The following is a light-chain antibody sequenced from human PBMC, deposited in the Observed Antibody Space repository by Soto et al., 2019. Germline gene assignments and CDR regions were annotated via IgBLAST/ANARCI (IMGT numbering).Light chain of an antibody. CDR1: QSISYW. Sequence: DIQVAQSPSTLSASVGDSVTITCRASQSISYWLAWYQQKPGKAPRLLIYGASSLQSGVPSRFSGSGSETEFTLTISSLQPDDFATYYCQQYDGHFGQGTKLEVK. CDR2: GAS. CDR3: QQYDGH. V-gene: IGKV1-5*01. J-gene: IGKJ2*01.